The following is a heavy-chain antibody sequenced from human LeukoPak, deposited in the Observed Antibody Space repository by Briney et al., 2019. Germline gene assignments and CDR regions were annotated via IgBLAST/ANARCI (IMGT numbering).Heavy chain of an antibody. CDR2: ISGSGDST. D-gene: IGHD4-23*01. CDR1: GFSFNIYD. Sequence: GGSLRLSCAASGFSFNIYDMSWVRQAPGKGLEWVSAISGSGDSTYYADSVKGRFTVSRDNSRNTLFLQMNDLRAEDTATYYCGRRAPTSTTVVSARYWYFDLWGRGTLVTVSS. V-gene: IGHV3-23*01. CDR3: GRRAPTSTTVVSARYWYFDL. J-gene: IGHJ2*01.